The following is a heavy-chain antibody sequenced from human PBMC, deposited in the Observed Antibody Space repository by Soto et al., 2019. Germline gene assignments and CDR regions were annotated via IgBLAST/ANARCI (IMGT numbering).Heavy chain of an antibody. CDR1: GASIRSGRCY. J-gene: IGHJ5*01. D-gene: IGHD3-16*01. CDR3: ATVLHDYGTNWVDS. CDR2: IYYTGTT. V-gene: IGHV4-30-4*01. Sequence: QVQLQESGPRLVKPSQTLSLTCSVSGASIRSGRCYWSWMRQSPGRGLEWIGYIYYTGTTHYNPAVKSRVTILLDNSKGQFSLTLTSVTAADTAIYYCATVLHDYGTNWVDSWGQGTQVTVSS.